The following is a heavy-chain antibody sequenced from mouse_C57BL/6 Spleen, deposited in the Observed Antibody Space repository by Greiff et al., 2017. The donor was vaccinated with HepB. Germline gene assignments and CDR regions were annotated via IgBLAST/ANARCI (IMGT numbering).Heavy chain of an antibody. Sequence: VQLQQPGAELVMPGASVKLSCKASGYTFTSYWMHWVKQRPGQGLEWIGEIDPSDSYTNYNQKFKGKSTLTVDKSSSTAYMQLSSLTSEDSAVYYCARGIYYGSSHGGLAYWGQGTLVTVSA. CDR2: IDPSDSYT. V-gene: IGHV1-69*01. J-gene: IGHJ3*01. D-gene: IGHD1-1*01. CDR3: ARGIYYGSSHGGLAY. CDR1: GYTFTSYW.